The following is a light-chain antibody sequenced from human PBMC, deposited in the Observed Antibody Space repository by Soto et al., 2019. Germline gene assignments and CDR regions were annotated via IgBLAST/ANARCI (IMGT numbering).Light chain of an antibody. CDR3: QQYNDWPLT. V-gene: IGKV3D-15*01. Sequence: EIVLTQSPATLSLSPGERATLSCGASETIRGLLAWYQQRPGQPPRLLIYDTSNRATGIPARFSGSGSGTEFALTISSLQSEDSAVYYCQQYNDWPLTFGGGTKVDIK. CDR1: ETIRGL. J-gene: IGKJ4*01. CDR2: DTS.